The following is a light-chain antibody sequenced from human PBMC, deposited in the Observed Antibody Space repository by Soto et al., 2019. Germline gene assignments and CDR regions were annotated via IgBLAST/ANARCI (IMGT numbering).Light chain of an antibody. CDR3: QQANSFPPT. CDR2: AAS. J-gene: IGKJ4*01. Sequence: DIQMTQSPSSVSASVGARVTITCRASQGIGRWLAWYQQKPGKAPKLLIYAASSLQSGVPSRFSGSGSGTDVTLTISRLQPEDVATYHCQQANSFPPTFGGGTKVEIQ. V-gene: IGKV1D-12*01. CDR1: QGIGRW.